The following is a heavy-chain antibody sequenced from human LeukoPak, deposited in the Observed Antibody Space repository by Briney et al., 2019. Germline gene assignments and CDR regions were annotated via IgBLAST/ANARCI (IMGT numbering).Heavy chain of an antibody. D-gene: IGHD3-3*01. CDR1: GGSISSSSYY. CDR2: IYYSGST. J-gene: IGHJ4*02. CDR3: ARQYYDFWTRRFGYYFDY. Sequence: SETLSLTCTVPGGSISSSSYYWGWIRQPPGKGLEWIGSIYYSGSTYYNPSLKSRVTISVDTSKNQFSLKLSSVTAADTAVYYCARQYYDFWTRRFGYYFDYWGQGALVTVSS. V-gene: IGHV4-39*01.